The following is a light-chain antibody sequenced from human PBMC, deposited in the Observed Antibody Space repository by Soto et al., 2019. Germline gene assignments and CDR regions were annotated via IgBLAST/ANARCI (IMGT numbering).Light chain of an antibody. Sequence: EIVLTQSPATLSLSPGERATLSCRASQSVSSYLAWYQQKPGQAPRLLIYDASNRATGIPARFSGSGSGTXXXXTISSLEPEDFAVYYCQQRSNWPALTFGGGTKVEIK. CDR3: QQRSNWPALT. J-gene: IGKJ4*01. CDR1: QSVSSY. V-gene: IGKV3-11*01. CDR2: DAS.